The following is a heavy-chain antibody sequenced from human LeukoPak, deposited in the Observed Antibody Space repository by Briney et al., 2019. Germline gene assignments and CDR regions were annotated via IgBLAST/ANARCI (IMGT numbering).Heavy chain of an antibody. J-gene: IGHJ4*02. CDR2: IKTKTDGGTT. D-gene: IGHD3-16*01. V-gene: IGHV3-15*01. Sequence: GGSLRLSCAASGFIFTDYWMNWVRQAPGKGLEWVGRIKTKTDGGTTDYAAPVKGRFTISRDDSRNTLYLQMNSLTTADTAVYYCTSTLGYWGQGTLVTVSS. CDR1: GFIFTDYW. CDR3: TSTLGY.